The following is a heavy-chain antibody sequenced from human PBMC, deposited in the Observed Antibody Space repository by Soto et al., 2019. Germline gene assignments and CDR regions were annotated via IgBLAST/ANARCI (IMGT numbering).Heavy chain of an antibody. D-gene: IGHD3-10*01. CDR3: ARAPMVRGVPLDFDY. J-gene: IGHJ4*02. V-gene: IGHV4-34*02. CDR2: IEHGGST. Sequence: QVQLQQWGTRLLKPSETLSLTCAVFGESFSGHYWSWIRQTPGKGLEWIGEIEHGGSTNYNPSLKSRARMSVDTTRKQFSLRLNSVIAADTAVYYCARAPMVRGVPLDFDYWGQGTLVTVSS. CDR1: GESFSGHY.